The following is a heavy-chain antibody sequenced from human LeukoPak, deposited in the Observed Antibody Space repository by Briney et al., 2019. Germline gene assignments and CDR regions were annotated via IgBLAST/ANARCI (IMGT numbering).Heavy chain of an antibody. CDR3: AKDGGLWVSAHWGDS. CDR2: ITTSDGNT. D-gene: IGHD3-16*01. V-gene: IGHV3-23*01. J-gene: IGHJ4*02. Sequence: GGPLRLSCAASGFTFSSYTLSWVRQAPGKGLEWVSTITTSDGNTSYADSVKGRFTVSRDNSKNTLYLQMNSLRAEDTAVYYCAKDGGLWVSAHWGDSWGRGTLVTVSS. CDR1: GFTFSSYT.